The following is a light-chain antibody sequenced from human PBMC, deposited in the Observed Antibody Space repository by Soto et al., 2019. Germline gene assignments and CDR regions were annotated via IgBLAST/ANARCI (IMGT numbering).Light chain of an antibody. J-gene: IGLJ1*01. V-gene: IGLV2-11*01. CDR1: SSDVGGYNY. CDR3: CSYAGSYF. Sequence: QSALTQPRSVSGSPGQSVTISCTGNSSDVGGYNYVSWYQQHPGKAPKLMIYDVSKRPSGVPDRFSGSKSGNTASLTISGLQAEDEADYYCCSYAGSYFFGTGTKLTVL. CDR2: DVS.